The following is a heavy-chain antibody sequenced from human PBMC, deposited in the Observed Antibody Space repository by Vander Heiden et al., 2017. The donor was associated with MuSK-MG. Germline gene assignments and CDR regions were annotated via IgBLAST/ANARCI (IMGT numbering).Heavy chain of an antibody. Sequence: QVTLKESGPVLVKPTETLTLTCPVSGFSLSNARMGVSWIRQPPGKALEWLAHIFSNDEKSYSTSLKSRLTISKDTAKSQVVLTMTNMDPVDTATYYCARIVGDDILTGYYRDNWFDPWGQGTRGTV. J-gene: IGHJ5*02. CDR1: GFSLSNARMG. V-gene: IGHV2-26*01. D-gene: IGHD3-9*01. CDR2: IFSNDEK. CDR3: ARIVGDDILTGYYRDNWFDP.